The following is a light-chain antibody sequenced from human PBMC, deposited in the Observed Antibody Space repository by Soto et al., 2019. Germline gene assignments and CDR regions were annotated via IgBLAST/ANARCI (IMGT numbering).Light chain of an antibody. CDR3: QSYDTRLRWV. Sequence: QLVLTQPPSVSGAPGQRVTISCTGSSSNFGANFDVQWYQQSPGTAPKLLIYGDTIRPSGVPDRFSGSKSGTSASLAITGLQAEDEADYYCQSYDTRLRWVFGGGTKLTVL. V-gene: IGLV1-40*01. CDR2: GDT. J-gene: IGLJ2*01. CDR1: SSNFGANFD.